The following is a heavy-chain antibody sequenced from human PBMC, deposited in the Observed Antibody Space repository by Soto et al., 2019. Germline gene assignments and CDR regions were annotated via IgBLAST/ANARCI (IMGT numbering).Heavy chain of an antibody. CDR3: ARGVWLRLRGGFDP. V-gene: IGHV4-34*01. D-gene: IGHD5-12*01. Sequence: QVQLQQWGAGLLKPSETLSLTCAVYGGSFSGYYWSWIRQPPGKGLEWIGEINHSGSTNYNPSLKSRVTISVDTSKNQSSLKLSSVTAADTAVYYCARGVWLRLRGGFDPWGQGTLVTVSS. CDR2: INHSGST. J-gene: IGHJ5*02. CDR1: GGSFSGYY.